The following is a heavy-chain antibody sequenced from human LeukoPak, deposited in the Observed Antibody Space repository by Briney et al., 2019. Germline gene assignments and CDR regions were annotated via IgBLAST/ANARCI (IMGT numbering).Heavy chain of an antibody. J-gene: IGHJ4*02. V-gene: IGHV3-23*01. CDR3: ALLSYSLSSG. CDR2: ISGGGGST. CDR1: GFPFSSYA. D-gene: IGHD1-26*01. Sequence: GSLRPSCAASGFPFSSYAMSWVRQAPGKGLAWVSAISGGGGSTYYADSVKGRFTISRDNSKNTLYLQMNSLRAEDTAVYYCALLSYSLSSGWGQGTLVTVSS.